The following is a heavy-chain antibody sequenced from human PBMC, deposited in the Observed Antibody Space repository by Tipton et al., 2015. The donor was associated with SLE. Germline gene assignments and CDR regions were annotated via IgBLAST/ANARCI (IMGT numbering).Heavy chain of an antibody. CDR1: GFTFSSYG. CDR3: AKGRHGSGRSDAFDI. D-gene: IGHD6-19*01. J-gene: IGHJ3*02. CDR2: ISYDGSNK. Sequence: SLRLSCAASGFTFSSYGMHWVRQAPGKGLEWVAVISYDGSNKYYADSVKGRFTISRDNSKNTLYLQMNSLRAEDTAVYYCAKGRHGSGRSDAFDIWGQGTMVTVSS. V-gene: IGHV3-30*18.